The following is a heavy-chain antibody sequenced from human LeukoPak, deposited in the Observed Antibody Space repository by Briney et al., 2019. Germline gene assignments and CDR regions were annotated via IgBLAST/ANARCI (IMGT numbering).Heavy chain of an antibody. CDR3: ARYRSYSSSPIDY. CDR2: IYYSGST. D-gene: IGHD6-13*01. V-gene: IGHV4-59*01. J-gene: IGHJ4*02. Sequence: SETLSLTCTVSGGSISSYYWSWIRQPPGKGLEWIGYIYYSGSTNYNPSLESRVTISVDTSKNQFSLKLSSVTAADTAVYYCARYRSYSSSPIDYWGQGTLVTVSS. CDR1: GGSISSYY.